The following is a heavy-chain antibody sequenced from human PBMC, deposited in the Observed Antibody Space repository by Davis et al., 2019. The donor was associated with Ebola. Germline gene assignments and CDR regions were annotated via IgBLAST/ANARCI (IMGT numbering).Heavy chain of an antibody. J-gene: IGHJ4*02. CDR3: ASNLNWGFDY. CDR1: GGSISSGDYY. D-gene: IGHD7-27*01. CDR2: IYYSGST. Sequence: LRLSCTVSGGSISSGDYYWSWIRQPPGKGLEWIGYIYYSGSTYYNPSLKSRVTISVDTSKNQFSLKLSSVTAADTAVYYCASNLNWGFDYWGQGTLVTVSS. V-gene: IGHV4-30-4*01.